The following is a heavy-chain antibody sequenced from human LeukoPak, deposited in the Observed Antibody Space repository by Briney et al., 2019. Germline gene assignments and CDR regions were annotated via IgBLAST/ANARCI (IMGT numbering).Heavy chain of an antibody. D-gene: IGHD1-14*01. CDR2: IYYSGST. CDR1: GGSISSSSYY. CDR3: ARDHRSILSFDY. J-gene: IGHJ4*02. V-gene: IGHV4-39*07. Sequence: PSETLSLTCTVSGGSISSSSYYWGWIRQPPGTGLEWIGSIYYSGSTYYNPSLKSRVTISVDTSKNQFSLKLSSVTAADTAVYYCARDHRSILSFDYWGQGTLVTVSS.